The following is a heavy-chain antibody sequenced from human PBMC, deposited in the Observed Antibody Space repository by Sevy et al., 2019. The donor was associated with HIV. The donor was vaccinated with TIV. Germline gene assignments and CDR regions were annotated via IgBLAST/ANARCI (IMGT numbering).Heavy chain of an antibody. D-gene: IGHD3-3*01. V-gene: IGHV3-23*01. CDR3: ARVGGGGYYDPWSGHPEFDP. J-gene: IGHJ5*02. Sequence: GGSLRLSCVGSGFSFSSDAMSWVRQAPGKGLQWVATVSASGGSTYYADSVRGRFSITRDNSKNTLYVKMNSLRAEDTAVYYCARVGGGGYYDPWSGHPEFDPWAQGTLVTVSS. CDR2: VSASGGST. CDR1: GFSFSSDA.